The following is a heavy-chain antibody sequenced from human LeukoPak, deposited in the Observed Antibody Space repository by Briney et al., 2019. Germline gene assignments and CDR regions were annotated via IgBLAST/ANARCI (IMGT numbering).Heavy chain of an antibody. J-gene: IGHJ5*02. D-gene: IGHD2-15*01. CDR3: AREDHYSGWARSPHLDWFDP. V-gene: IGHV4-38-2*02. CDR1: GYSISSGYY. Sequence: RPSETLSLTCTVSGYSISSGYYWGWIRQLPGKGLEWIGSIYHSGSTYYNPSLKSRVTISVDTSKNQFSLKLSSVTAADTAVYYCAREDHYSGWARSPHLDWFDPWGQGTLVTVSS. CDR2: IYHSGST.